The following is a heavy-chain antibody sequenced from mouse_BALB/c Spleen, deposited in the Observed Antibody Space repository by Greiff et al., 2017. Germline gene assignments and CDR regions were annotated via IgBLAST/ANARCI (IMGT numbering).Heavy chain of an antibody. V-gene: IGHV1-54*01. CDR1: GYAFTNYL. CDR3: DTRYCGYAGVPWFAY. J-gene: IGHJ3*01. D-gene: IGHD1-2*01. CDR2: INPGSGGT. Sequence: QVQLQQSGAELVRPGTSVKVSCKASGYAFTNYLIEWVKQRPGQGLEWIGVINPGSGGTNYNEKFKGKATLTADKSSSTAYMQLSSLTSDDSAVYFCDTRYCGYAGVPWFAYWGQGTLVTVSA.